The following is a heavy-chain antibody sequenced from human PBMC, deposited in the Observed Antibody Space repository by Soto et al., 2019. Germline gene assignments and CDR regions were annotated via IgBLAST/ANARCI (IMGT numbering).Heavy chain of an antibody. J-gene: IGHJ4*02. CDR2: ISGSGGST. Sequence: RLTCSASGFTFSIYAMSWVRQAPGKCLEWVSAISGSGGSTYYADSVKGRFTISRDNSKNTLYLQMNSLRAEDTAVYYCAKDRGHYAPSCSGYWGQATLVTVSS. CDR3: AKDRGHYAPSCSGY. CDR1: GFTFSIYA. V-gene: IGHV3-23*01. D-gene: IGHD2-2*01.